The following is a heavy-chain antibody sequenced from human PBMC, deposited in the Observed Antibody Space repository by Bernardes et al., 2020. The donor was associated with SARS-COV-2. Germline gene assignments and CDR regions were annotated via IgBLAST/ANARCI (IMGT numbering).Heavy chain of an antibody. CDR1: GYTFPNYE. J-gene: IGHJ4*02. CDR3: ARHSGSYFDY. Sequence: AGGQLPRKASGYTFPNYEINWVRQATGQELELMGWMNPNSGNTGYAQKFQGRVTMTRNTSISTAYMELSSLTSEDTAVYYCARHSGSYFDYWGQGTLVTGSS. D-gene: IGHD1-26*01. V-gene: IGHV1-8*01. CDR2: MNPNSGNT.